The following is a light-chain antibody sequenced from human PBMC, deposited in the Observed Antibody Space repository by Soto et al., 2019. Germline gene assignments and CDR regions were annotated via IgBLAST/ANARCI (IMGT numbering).Light chain of an antibody. V-gene: IGLV2-23*01. CDR1: IRFVANYNL. CDR2: EGT. CDR3: CSYAGGSTSV. Sequence: QSVLAQPASVSASPGQSITISCTGTIRFVANYNLVSWYQQHPGKAPKLMIYEGTQRPSGVSNRFSGSKSGNTAYMTISGLKAEDEADYYCCSYAGGSTSVFGTGTKVTVL. J-gene: IGLJ1*01.